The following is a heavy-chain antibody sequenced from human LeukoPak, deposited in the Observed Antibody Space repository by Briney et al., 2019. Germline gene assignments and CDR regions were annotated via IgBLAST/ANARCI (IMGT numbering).Heavy chain of an antibody. J-gene: IGHJ4*02. CDR1: GGSIGSYY. CDR3: ARDKAGYTEY. Sequence: PSETLSLTCIVSGGSIGSYYWSWIRQPPGKGLEWIGYFYYTGSTNYNPSLKSRVTISVDTSKNQISLKLSSVTAADTAVYYCARDKAGYTEYWGQGTPVSVSS. CDR2: FYYTGST. V-gene: IGHV4-59*01. D-gene: IGHD5-18*01.